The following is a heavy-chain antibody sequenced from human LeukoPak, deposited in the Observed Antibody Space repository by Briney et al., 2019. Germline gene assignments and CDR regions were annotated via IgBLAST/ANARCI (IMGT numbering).Heavy chain of an antibody. CDR3: ARVSSDDSSGYYSYYYYYGMDV. Sequence: ASVKVSCKASGYTFTGYYMHWVRQAPGQGLEWMGWINPSSGGTNYAQKFQGRVTMTRDTSISTAYMELSRLRSDDTAVYYCARVSSDDSSGYYSYYYYYGMDVWGQGTTVTVSS. D-gene: IGHD3-22*01. J-gene: IGHJ6*02. V-gene: IGHV1-2*02. CDR1: GYTFTGYY. CDR2: INPSSGGT.